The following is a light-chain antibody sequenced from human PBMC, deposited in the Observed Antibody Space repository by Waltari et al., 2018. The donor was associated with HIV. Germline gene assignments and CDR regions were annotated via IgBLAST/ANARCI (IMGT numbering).Light chain of an antibody. J-gene: IGLJ2*01. Sequence: QSALTQPPSASGSPGQSVAIYCPGSSNDIGTYNFVSWYQHHPGKAPKLLIYDVTRRPPGIPYRFSGTKSGYTASLTVSDLQVEDEADYYCVSYTEKDTFLLFGGGTKLAV. CDR2: DVT. V-gene: IGLV2-8*01. CDR1: SNDIGTYNF. CDR3: VSYTEKDTFLL.